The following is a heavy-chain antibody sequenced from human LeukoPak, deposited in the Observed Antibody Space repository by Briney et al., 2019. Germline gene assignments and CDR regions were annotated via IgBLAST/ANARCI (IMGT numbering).Heavy chain of an antibody. Sequence: ASVKVSCKTSGYNFSSYDINWVRPATGQGLEWIGWINPNSGNKGYAQKFQGRVAMTRDTSITTAYMELSSLTSEVTAVYFCARCSVGLRKRNDFWGQGTLVTVSS. V-gene: IGHV1-8*01. D-gene: IGHD2-15*01. CDR1: GYNFSSYD. J-gene: IGHJ4*02. CDR3: ARCSVGLRKRNDF. CDR2: INPNSGNK.